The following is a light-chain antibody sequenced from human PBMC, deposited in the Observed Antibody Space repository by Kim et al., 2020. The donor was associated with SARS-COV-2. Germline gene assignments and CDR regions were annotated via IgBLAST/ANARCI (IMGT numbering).Light chain of an antibody. CDR1: SLRRYY. V-gene: IGLV3-19*01. Sequence: ALEHTVKITSTGGSLRRYYASWYQQRPGQSPVVVIYAKNNRPSGIPDRFSGSSAGNTGSLTITGAQAEDEADYYCSSWDSSGASYVFGSGTKVTVL. J-gene: IGLJ1*01. CDR3: SSWDSSGASYV. CDR2: AKN.